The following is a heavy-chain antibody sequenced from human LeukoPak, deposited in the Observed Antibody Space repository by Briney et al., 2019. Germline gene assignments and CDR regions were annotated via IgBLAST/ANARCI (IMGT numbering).Heavy chain of an antibody. D-gene: IGHD2-2*01. CDR2: IIPIFGTA. CDR1: GGTFSSYA. J-gene: IGHJ4*02. CDR3: ARRYCSSTSCHYFDY. V-gene: IGHV1-69*13. Sequence: ASVKVSCKASGGTFSSYAISWVRQAPGQGLEWMGGIIPIFGTANYVQKFQGRVTITADESTSTAYMELSSLRSEDTAVYYCARRYCSSTSCHYFDYWGQGTLVTVSS.